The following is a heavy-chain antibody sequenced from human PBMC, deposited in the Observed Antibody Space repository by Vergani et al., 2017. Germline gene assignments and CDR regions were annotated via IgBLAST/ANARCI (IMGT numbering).Heavy chain of an antibody. D-gene: IGHD3-9*01. V-gene: IGHV3-33*01. CDR3: AREPTYYDILTGHRPSYYMDV. J-gene: IGHJ6*03. CDR1: GFTFSSYG. CDR2: IWYDGSNK. Sequence: QVQLVESGGGVVQPGRSLRLSCAASGFTFSSYGMHWVRQAPGKGLEWVAVIWYDGSNKYYADSVKGRFTISRDNSKNTLYLQMNSLRAEDTAVYYCAREPTYYDILTGHRPSYYMDVWGKGP.